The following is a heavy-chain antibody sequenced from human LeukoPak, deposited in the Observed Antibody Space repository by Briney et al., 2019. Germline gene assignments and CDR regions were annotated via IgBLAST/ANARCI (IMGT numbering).Heavy chain of an antibody. V-gene: IGHV4-39*01. CDR2: IYYSGST. Sequence: SETLSLTCTVSGGSINSGSYYWGWIRQPPGKGLEWIGNIYYSGSTYYNPSLKSRVTISADTSKNQFSLRLSSVTAADTAVYYCARLPTFDAFDIWGQGTMVTVSS. CDR1: GGSINSGSYY. CDR3: ARLPTFDAFDI. J-gene: IGHJ3*02. D-gene: IGHD2/OR15-2a*01.